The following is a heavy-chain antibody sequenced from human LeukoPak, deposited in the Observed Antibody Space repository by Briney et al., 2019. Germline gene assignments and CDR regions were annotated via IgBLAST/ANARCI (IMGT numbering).Heavy chain of an antibody. CDR3: AKSYYYDSSGYGPRGRYYYYGMDV. V-gene: IGHV3-30*18. CDR2: ISYDGSNK. J-gene: IGHJ6*02. CDR1: GFTFSSYG. D-gene: IGHD3-22*01. Sequence: PGRSLRLSCAASGFTFSSYGMHWVRQALGKGLEWVAVISYDGSNKYYADSVKGRFTISRDNSKNTLYLQMNSLRAEDTAVYYCAKSYYYDSSGYGPRGRYYYYGMDVWGQGTTVTVSS.